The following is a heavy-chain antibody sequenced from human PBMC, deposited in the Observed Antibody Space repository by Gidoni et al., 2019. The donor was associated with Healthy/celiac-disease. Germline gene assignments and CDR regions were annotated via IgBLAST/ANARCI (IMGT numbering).Heavy chain of an antibody. CDR2: ISYDGSNK. Sequence: QVQLVESGGCVVQPGRSLRLSCAASGFTFSSYAMHWVRQAPGKGLEWVAVISYDGSNKYYADSVKGRFTISRDNSKNTLYLQMNSLRAEDTAVYYCARDSDGAFDIWGQGTMVTVSS. V-gene: IGHV3-30*04. CDR3: ARDSDGAFDI. J-gene: IGHJ3*02. CDR1: GFTFSSYA.